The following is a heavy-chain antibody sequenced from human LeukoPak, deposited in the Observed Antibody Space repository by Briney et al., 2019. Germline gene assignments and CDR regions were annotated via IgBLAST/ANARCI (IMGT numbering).Heavy chain of an antibody. CDR2: SNPNSGGT. Sequence: GSSVNFSCKASGYSIACCYLHWLRQAPAQGLERKGRSNPNSGGTNYAQKFHGRVTMTRDTSISTAYMELTRLRSDDTAMYYCARDGTTFYDSSGYYYEVYCGQATLVTASS. J-gene: IGHJ4*02. V-gene: IGHV1-2*06. D-gene: IGHD3-22*01. CDR3: ARDGTTFYDSSGYYYEVY. CDR1: GYSIACCY.